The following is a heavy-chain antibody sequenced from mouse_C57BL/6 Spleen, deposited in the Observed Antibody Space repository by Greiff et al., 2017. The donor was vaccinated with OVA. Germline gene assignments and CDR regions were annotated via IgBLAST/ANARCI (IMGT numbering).Heavy chain of an antibody. V-gene: IGHV1-59*01. CDR1: GYTFTSYW. J-gene: IGHJ2*01. Sequence: QVQLKESGAELVRPGTSVKLSCKASGYTFTSYWMHWVKQRPGQGLEWIGVIDPSDSYTNYNQKFKGKATLTVDTSSSTAYMQLSSLTSEDSAVYYCARTRSTRDYWGQGTTLTVSS. CDR2: IDPSDSYT. CDR3: ARTRSTRDY.